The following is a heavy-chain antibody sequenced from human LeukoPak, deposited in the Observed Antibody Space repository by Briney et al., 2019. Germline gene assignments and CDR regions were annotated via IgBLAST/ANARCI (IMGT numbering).Heavy chain of an antibody. V-gene: IGHV3-21*01. J-gene: IGHJ3*02. Sequence: GSLRLSCAASGFTFRRYIMNWVRQAPGKGLEWVSSISSSSSYIYYADSVKGRFTISRDNAKNSLYLQMNSLRAEDTAVYYCARDMSTTVDDAFDIWSQGTMVTVSS. CDR1: GFTFRRYI. D-gene: IGHD2-2*01. CDR2: ISSSSSYI. CDR3: ARDMSTTVDDAFDI.